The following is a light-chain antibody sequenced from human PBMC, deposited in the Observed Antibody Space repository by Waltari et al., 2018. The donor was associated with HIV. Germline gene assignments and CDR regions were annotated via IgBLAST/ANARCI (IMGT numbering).Light chain of an antibody. CDR1: KSVLYSSNNKNY. CDR3: QQYYSTPFT. CDR2: WAS. V-gene: IGKV4-1*01. Sequence: DIVMTQSPDSLVVSLGERDTITCKSSKSVLYSSNNKNYLAWYQQKPGQPPKLLIYWASTRESVVPDRFSGSGSGTDFTLTISSLQAEDVAVYYCQQYYSTPFTFGPGTKVDIK. J-gene: IGKJ3*01.